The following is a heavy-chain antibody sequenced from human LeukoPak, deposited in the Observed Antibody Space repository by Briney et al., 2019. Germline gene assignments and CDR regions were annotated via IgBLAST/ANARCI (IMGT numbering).Heavy chain of an antibody. Sequence: PGGSLRLFCAASGFTFSSYAMSWVRQAPGKGLEWVSAISGSGGSTYYADSVKGRFTISRDNSKNTLYLQMNSLKTEDTAVYYCTSFRGISSTSWDWGQGTLVTVSS. J-gene: IGHJ4*02. D-gene: IGHD2-2*01. CDR2: ISGSGGST. CDR1: GFTFSSYA. CDR3: TSFRGISSTSWD. V-gene: IGHV3-23*01.